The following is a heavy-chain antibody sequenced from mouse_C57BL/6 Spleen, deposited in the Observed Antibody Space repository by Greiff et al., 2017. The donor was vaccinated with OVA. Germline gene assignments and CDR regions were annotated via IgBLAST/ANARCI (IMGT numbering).Heavy chain of an antibody. CDR2: INPNNGGT. Sequence: EVQLQESGPELVKPGASVKIPCKASGYTFTDYNMDWVKQSHGKSLEWIGDINPNNGGTIYNQKFKGKATLTVDKSSSTAYMELRSLTSEDTAVYYCARRAYYYGNSPFDYWGQGTTLTVSS. J-gene: IGHJ2*01. CDR1: GYTFTDYN. CDR3: ARRAYYYGNSPFDY. D-gene: IGHD2-1*01. V-gene: IGHV1-18*01.